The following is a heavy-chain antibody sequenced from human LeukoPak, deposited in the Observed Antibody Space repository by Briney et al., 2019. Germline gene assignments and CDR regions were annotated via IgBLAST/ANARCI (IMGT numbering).Heavy chain of an antibody. V-gene: IGHV3-23*01. J-gene: IGHJ4*02. D-gene: IGHD5-18*01. Sequence: GGTLRLSCAASGFTFSNHGMNWVRQAPGKGLEWVSGIVGSGVTTYYADSVKGRFTISRDNSKNTLYLHMNGLRVEDTAIYYCARDERWIQFNYWGQGTLVTVSS. CDR1: GFTFSNHG. CDR2: IVGSGVTT. CDR3: ARDERWIQFNY.